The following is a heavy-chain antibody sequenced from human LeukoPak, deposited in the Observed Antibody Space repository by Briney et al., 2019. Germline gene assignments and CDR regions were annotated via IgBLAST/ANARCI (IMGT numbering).Heavy chain of an antibody. D-gene: IGHD3-22*01. J-gene: IGHJ3*02. CDR1: GGSFSGYY. Sequence: ETLSLTWAVYGGSFSGYYWSWVRQAPGKGLEWVSAISGSGGSTYYADSVKGRFTISRDNSKNTLYLQMNSLRAEDTAVYYCAKDTTYYYDSSGYYYRGDAFDIWGQGTMVTVSS. CDR3: AKDTTYYYDSSGYYYRGDAFDI. CDR2: ISGSGGST. V-gene: IGHV3-23*01.